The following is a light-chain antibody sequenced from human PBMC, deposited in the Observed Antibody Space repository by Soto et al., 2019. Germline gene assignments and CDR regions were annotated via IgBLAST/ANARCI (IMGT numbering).Light chain of an antibody. Sequence: EIVLTQSPGTLSLSPGKRATVSCRASQTISSGYLAWYQQRPGQAPRLLIYGASNRAAGIPDRFSGSGSGTDFTLTISRLEPEDFAMYYWQQYGSSVFTFGQGTNLEI. J-gene: IGKJ2*01. CDR2: GAS. CDR1: QTISSGY. V-gene: IGKV3-20*01. CDR3: QQYGSSVFT.